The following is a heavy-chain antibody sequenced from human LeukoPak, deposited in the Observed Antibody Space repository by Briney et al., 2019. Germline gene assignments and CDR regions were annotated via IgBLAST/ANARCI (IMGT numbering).Heavy chain of an antibody. V-gene: IGHV3-30*04. CDR3: ARSEYSGYSPLDY. CDR2: ISYDGSNK. D-gene: IGHD5-12*01. CDR1: GFTFISYA. J-gene: IGHJ4*02. Sequence: GGSLRLSCVASGFTFISYAMHWVRQAPGKGLEWVAVISYDGSNKYYADSVKDRFTISRDNSKNTLYPQMNSLRAEDTAVYYCARSEYSGYSPLDYWGQGTLVTVSS.